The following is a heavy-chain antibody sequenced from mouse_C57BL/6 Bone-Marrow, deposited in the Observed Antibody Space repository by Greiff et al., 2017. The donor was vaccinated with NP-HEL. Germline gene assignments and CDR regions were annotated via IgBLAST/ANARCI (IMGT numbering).Heavy chain of an antibody. CDR1: GYTFTSYW. Sequence: VQLQQSGAELVKPGASVKLSCKASGYTFTSYWMHWVKQRPGRGLEWIGRIDPNGGGTKYNDKFKSKATLTVDKPSSTAYMQLSSLTAEDSAVYYCARGDSNDPWFAYWGQGTLVTVSA. D-gene: IGHD2-12*01. CDR3: ARGDSNDPWFAY. J-gene: IGHJ3*01. V-gene: IGHV1-72*01. CDR2: IDPNGGGT.